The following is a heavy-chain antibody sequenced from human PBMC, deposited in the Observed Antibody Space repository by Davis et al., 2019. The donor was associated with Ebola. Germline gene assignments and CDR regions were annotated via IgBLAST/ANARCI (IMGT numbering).Heavy chain of an antibody. CDR2: INHSGST. J-gene: IGHJ4*02. D-gene: IGHD3-10*01. V-gene: IGHV4-34*01. Sequence: MPSETLSLTCAVYGGSFSGYYWSWIRQPPGKGLEWIGEINHSGSTNYNPSLKSRVTISIDTSKNQCSLNLTSVTAADTAVYFCASRFGYFDFWGQGALVTVSS. CDR1: GGSFSGYY. CDR3: ASRFGYFDF.